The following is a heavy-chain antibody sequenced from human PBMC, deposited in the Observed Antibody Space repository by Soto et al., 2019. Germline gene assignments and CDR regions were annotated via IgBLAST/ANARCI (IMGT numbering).Heavy chain of an antibody. V-gene: IGHV4-34*01. CDR1: GGSFSGYY. CDR3: ARGRSDWMATITYSYEMDA. J-gene: IGHJ6*02. Sequence: PSETLSLTCAVYGGSFSGYYWSWIRQPPGKGLEWIGEINHSGSTNYNPSLKSRVTISVDTSKNQFSLKLSSVTAADTAVYYCARGRSDWMATITYSYEMDALGQRTTVPVSS. D-gene: IGHD5-12*01. CDR2: INHSGST.